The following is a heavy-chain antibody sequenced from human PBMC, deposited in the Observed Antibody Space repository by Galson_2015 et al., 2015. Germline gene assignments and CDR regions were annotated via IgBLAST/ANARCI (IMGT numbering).Heavy chain of an antibody. Sequence: QSGAEVKKPGESLQISCKGSGYSFTNYWIGWVRQMPGKGLEWMGIIYPGDSDTRYSPSFQGQVTISADKSISTAYLQWSSVKASDTAIYYCARDRAEAGTGYYFADWGQGTLVTVSS. J-gene: IGHJ4*02. CDR1: GYSFTNYW. V-gene: IGHV5-51*01. D-gene: IGHD6-13*01. CDR2: IYPGDSDT. CDR3: ARDRAEAGTGYYFAD.